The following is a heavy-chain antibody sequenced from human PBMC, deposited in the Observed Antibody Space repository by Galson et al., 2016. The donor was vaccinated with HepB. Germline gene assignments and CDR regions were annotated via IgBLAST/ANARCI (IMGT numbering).Heavy chain of an antibody. V-gene: IGHV1-18*01. J-gene: IGHJ4*02. CDR2: INAYNGNT. Sequence: SVKVSCKASGYTFTNFAISWVRQAPGQGLEWMGWINAYNGNTNYAQKVQGRVTLTRDTSTYTAYMELRSLRSDDTAVYYCARDLVGITLPSPLDYWGPGTLVTVSS. D-gene: IGHD1-26*01. CDR1: GYTFTNFA. CDR3: ARDLVGITLPSPLDY.